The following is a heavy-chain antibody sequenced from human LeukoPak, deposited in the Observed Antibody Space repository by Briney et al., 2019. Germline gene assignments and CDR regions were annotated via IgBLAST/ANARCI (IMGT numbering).Heavy chain of an antibody. J-gene: IGHJ5*01. D-gene: IGHD3-3*02. Sequence: SETLSLTCTVSGASISSDSNYWAWVRQPPGKGLQWIGSIYHTGSTFYNPSLMSRVSISLDSSKNQFSLKLGSVTVADTALYFCARDISISWFYSWGQGTLVSVSS. V-gene: IGHV4-39*07. CDR2: IYHTGST. CDR3: ARDISISWFYS. CDR1: GASISSDSNY.